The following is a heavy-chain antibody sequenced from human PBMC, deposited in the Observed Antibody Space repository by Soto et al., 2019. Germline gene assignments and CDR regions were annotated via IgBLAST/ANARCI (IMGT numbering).Heavy chain of an antibody. D-gene: IGHD6-13*01. CDR3: ARGWYEDY. CDR1: GGSFSGYY. J-gene: IGHJ4*02. V-gene: IGHV4-34*01. Sequence: SETLSLTCAVYGGSFSGYYWSWIRQPPGKGLEWIGEINHSGSTNYNPSLKSRVTISVDTSKNQFSLKLSSVTAADTAVYYCARGWYEDYWGQGTLVTVSS. CDR2: INHSGST.